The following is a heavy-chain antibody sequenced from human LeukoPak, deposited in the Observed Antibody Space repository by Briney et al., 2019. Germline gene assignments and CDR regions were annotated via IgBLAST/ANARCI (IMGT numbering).Heavy chain of an antibody. J-gene: IGHJ4*02. Sequence: GGSLRLSCAASGFTLSDYYMSWIRQAPGKGLEWVSYISSSGSTIYYADSVKGRFTISRDNAKNSLYLQMNSLRAEDTAVYYCARIYGDQELYFDYWGQGTLVTVSS. V-gene: IGHV3-11*01. CDR3: ARIYGDQELYFDY. D-gene: IGHD4-17*01. CDR2: ISSSGSTI. CDR1: GFTLSDYY.